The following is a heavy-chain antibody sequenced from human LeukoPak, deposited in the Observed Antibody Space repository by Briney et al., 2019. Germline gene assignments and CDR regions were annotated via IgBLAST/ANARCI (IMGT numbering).Heavy chain of an antibody. D-gene: IGHD3-9*01. CDR3: AWGDYDILTGYSDLFDY. CDR2: IRYDGSNK. V-gene: IGHV3-30*02. J-gene: IGHJ4*02. CDR1: GFTFSSYG. Sequence: PGGSLRLSCAASGFTFSSYGMHWVRQAPGKGLEWVAFIRYDGSNKYYADSVKGRFTISRDNSKNTLYLQMNSLRAEDTAVYYCAWGDYDILTGYSDLFDYWGQGTLVTVSS.